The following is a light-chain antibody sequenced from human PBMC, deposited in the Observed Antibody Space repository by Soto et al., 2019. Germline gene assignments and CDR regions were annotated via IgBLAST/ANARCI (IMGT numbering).Light chain of an antibody. J-gene: IGLJ3*02. CDR1: SSDVGGYNY. CDR2: EVS. V-gene: IGLV2-14*01. CDR3: FSYASSSTWV. Sequence: QSALTQPASVSRSPGQSITISCTGTSSDVGGYNYVSWYQQHPGKAPKLMIYEVSNRPSGVSNRFSGSKSGNTASLTISGLQAEDEADYYCFSYASSSTWVFGGGTKLTVL.